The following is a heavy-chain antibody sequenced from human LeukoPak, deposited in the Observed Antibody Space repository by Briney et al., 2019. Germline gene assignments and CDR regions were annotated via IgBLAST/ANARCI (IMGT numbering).Heavy chain of an antibody. CDR2: ISYDGSNK. CDR1: GFTFSSYA. D-gene: IGHD2-8*02. V-gene: IGHV3-30*04. J-gene: IGHJ4*02. Sequence: PGGSLRLSCAASGFTFSSYAMHWVRQAPGKGLEWVAVISYDGSNKYYADSVKGRFTISRDNSKNTLYLQMNSLRAEDTAVYCCASGAILLSFDYWGQGTLVTVSS. CDR3: ASGAILLSFDY.